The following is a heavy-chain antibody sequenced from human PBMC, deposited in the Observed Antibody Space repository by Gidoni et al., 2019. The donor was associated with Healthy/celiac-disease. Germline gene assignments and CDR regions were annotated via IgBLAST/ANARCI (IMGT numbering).Heavy chain of an antibody. V-gene: IGHV4-31*03. Sequence: QVQLQESGPGLVKPSQTLSLTCTVSGGSISSGGYYWSWIRPHPVKGLEWIGYIYYSGSTYYNPALKSRVTISVDTSKNQFSLKLSSVTAADTAVYYCASSYYYDSSGYDYWGQGTLVTVSS. D-gene: IGHD3-22*01. CDR1: GGSISSGGYY. CDR2: IYYSGST. J-gene: IGHJ4*02. CDR3: ASSYYYDSSGYDY.